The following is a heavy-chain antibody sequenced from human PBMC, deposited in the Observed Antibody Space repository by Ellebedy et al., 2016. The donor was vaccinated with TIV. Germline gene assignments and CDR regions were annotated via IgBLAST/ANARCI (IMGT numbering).Heavy chain of an antibody. CDR2: INPSGGST. D-gene: IGHD3-10*01. J-gene: IGHJ6*02. V-gene: IGHV1-46*01. CDR1: GYTFTSYY. CDR3: ASLMVRGGRYYYGMDV. Sequence: ASVKVSXXASGYTFTSYYMHWVRQAPGQGLEWMGIINPSGGSTSYAQKFQGRVTMTRDTSTSTVYMELSSLRSEDTAVYYCASLMVRGGRYYYGMDVWGQGTTVTVSS.